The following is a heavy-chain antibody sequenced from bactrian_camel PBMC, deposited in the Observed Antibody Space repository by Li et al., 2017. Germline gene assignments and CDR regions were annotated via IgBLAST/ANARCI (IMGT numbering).Heavy chain of an antibody. CDR2: IDSRGGSI. CDR1: GFTDPSYC. V-gene: IGHV3S1*01. Sequence: HVQLVESGGGSVQAGGSLTLSCSASGFTDPSYCVGWFRQAPGDEVEGAARIDSRGGSILVADVVKDRFNISQDNAKNTVFLQMNTLEPEDTAMYYCAADRTWFQCTLETISTGRGDRGTQVTVS. D-gene: IGHD4*01. CDR3: AADRTWFQCTLETISTGR. J-gene: IGHJ4*01.